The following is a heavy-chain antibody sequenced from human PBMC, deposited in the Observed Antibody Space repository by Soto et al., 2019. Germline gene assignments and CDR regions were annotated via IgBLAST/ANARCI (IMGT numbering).Heavy chain of an antibody. D-gene: IGHD1-26*01. CDR1: GNTFTGYY. CDR3: ARSVGYYYYGMDV. CDR2: INPNSGGT. J-gene: IGHJ6*02. Sequence: ASVKVSCKASGNTFTGYYMHWVRQAPGQGLEWMGWINPNSGGTNYAQKFQGWVTMTRDTSISTAYMELSRLRSDDTAVYYCARSVGYYYYGMDVWGQGTTVTVSS. V-gene: IGHV1-2*04.